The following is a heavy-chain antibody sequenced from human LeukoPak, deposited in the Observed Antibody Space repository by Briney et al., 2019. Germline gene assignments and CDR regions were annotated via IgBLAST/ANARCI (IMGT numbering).Heavy chain of an antibody. D-gene: IGHD3-10*01. CDR2: MKSKVDGGTT. J-gene: IGHJ4*02. V-gene: IGHV3-15*01. CDR1: GFTFGDHA. Sequence: GRSLRLSCTGSGFTFGDHAMSWVRQAPGKGLEWVGRMKSKVDGGTTEYTAPVKGRFTISRDDSKDTLYLQMNSLKNEDTAVYYCTTDSRWEFRGADFDYWGQGTLVTVSS. CDR3: TTDSRWEFRGADFDY.